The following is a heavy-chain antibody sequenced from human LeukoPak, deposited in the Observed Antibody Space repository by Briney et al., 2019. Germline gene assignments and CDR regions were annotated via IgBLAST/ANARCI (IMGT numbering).Heavy chain of an antibody. CDR3: AKDGTRSSGSYPVGYFDY. V-gene: IGHV3-23*01. D-gene: IGHD1-26*01. CDR1: GFTFSSYG. Sequence: PGGSLRLSCAASGFTFSSYGMSWVRQAPGKGLEWVSAISGSGGSTYYADSVKGRFTISRDNSKNSLYLQMNSLRAEDTALYYCAKDGTRSSGSYPVGYFDYWGQGTLVTVSS. CDR2: ISGSGGST. J-gene: IGHJ4*02.